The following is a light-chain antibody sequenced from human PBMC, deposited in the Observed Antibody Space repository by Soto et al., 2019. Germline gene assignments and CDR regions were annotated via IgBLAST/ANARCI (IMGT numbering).Light chain of an antibody. Sequence: QAVVTQPPSASGTPGRRVTISCSGISSNIGSNRVSWYQQLPGTAPKRLLYSNNERPSGVPDRFSGSKSGTSASLAISGLQPEDEADYYCAAWDDSLNAWVFGGGTKLTVL. CDR1: SSNIGSNR. J-gene: IGLJ3*02. V-gene: IGLV1-44*01. CDR2: SNN. CDR3: AAWDDSLNAWV.